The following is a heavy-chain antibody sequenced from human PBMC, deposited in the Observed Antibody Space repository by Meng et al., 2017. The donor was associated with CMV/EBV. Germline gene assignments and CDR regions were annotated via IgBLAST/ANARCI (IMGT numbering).Heavy chain of an antibody. CDR1: GGSISSYY. J-gene: IGHJ4*02. D-gene: IGHD1-7*01. V-gene: IGHV4-59*01. Sequence: GSLRLSCTVSGGSISSYYWSWIRQPPGKELEWIGYIYYSGSTNYNPSLKSRVTISVDTSKNQFSLKLSSVTAADTAVYYCARDRVDGITGTTSGYDYWGQGTLVTVSS. CDR3: ARDRVDGITGTTSGYDY. CDR2: IYYSGST.